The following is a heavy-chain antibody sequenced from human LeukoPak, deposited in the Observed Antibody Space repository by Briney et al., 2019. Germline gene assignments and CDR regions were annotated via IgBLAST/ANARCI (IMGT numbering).Heavy chain of an antibody. J-gene: IGHJ3*02. D-gene: IGHD3-22*01. V-gene: IGHV1-2*02. Sequence: ASVTVSCKASGYTFTGYYMHWVRQAPGQGLEWMGWINPNSGGTNYAQKFQGRVTMTRDTSISTAYMELSRLRSDDTAVYYCASEKTYYYDSSGYPAPNDAFDIWGQGTMVTVSS. CDR1: GYTFTGYY. CDR2: INPNSGGT. CDR3: ASEKTYYYDSSGYPAPNDAFDI.